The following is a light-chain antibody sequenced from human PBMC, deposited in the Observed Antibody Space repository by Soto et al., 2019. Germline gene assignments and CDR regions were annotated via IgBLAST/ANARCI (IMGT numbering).Light chain of an antibody. Sequence: QSVLTRPPSVSGSPGQSVAISCTGTSSDVGNSNGVSWYQQPPGTAPKLMIYDVNNRPSGVPDRFSGSKSGNTASLTISGLQAEDEADYYCSSYTSSSTYVFGTGTKVTVL. V-gene: IGLV2-18*02. CDR1: SSDVGNSNG. CDR3: SSYTSSSTYV. J-gene: IGLJ1*01. CDR2: DVN.